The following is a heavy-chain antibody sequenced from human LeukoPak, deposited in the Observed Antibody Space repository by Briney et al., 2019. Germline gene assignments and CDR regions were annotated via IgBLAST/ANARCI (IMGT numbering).Heavy chain of an antibody. CDR1: GFTFSTYG. J-gene: IGHJ5*02. V-gene: IGHV3-23*01. Sequence: GGSLRLSCAASGFTFSTYGMNWVRQAPGKGLEWVSVISGSGGSTYYADSVKGRFTISRDNSKNTLYLQMNSLRAEDTAVYYCARDGGYYDSSGYYPNNWFDPWGQGTLVTVSS. D-gene: IGHD3-22*01. CDR3: ARDGGYYDSSGYYPNNWFDP. CDR2: ISGSGGST.